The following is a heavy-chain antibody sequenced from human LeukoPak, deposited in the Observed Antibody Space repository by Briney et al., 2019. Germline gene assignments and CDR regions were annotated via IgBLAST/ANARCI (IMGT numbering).Heavy chain of an antibody. CDR3: ASRVAEGSIIDY. CDR1: GFTFSSYG. J-gene: IGHJ4*02. D-gene: IGHD6-19*01. Sequence: GGSLRLSCAASGFTFSSYGMHWVRQAPGKGLEWVAVIWYDGSNKYYADSVKGRFTISRDNSKNTLYLQMNSLRAEDTAGYYCASRVAEGSIIDYWGQGTLVTVSS. V-gene: IGHV3-33*01. CDR2: IWYDGSNK.